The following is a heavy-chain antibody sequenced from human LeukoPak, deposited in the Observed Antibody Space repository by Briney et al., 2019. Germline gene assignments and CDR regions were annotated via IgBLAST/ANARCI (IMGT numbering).Heavy chain of an antibody. CDR2: INPNSGGT. Sequence: GASVKVSCKASGYTFTGYYMHWVRQAPGQGLEWMGWINPNSGGTNYAQKFQGRVTMTRDTSISTPYMELSRLRSDDTAVYYCASNVFDYYDSSGYAPYFDYWGQGTLVTVSS. V-gene: IGHV1-2*02. CDR1: GYTFTGYY. CDR3: ASNVFDYYDSSGYAPYFDY. J-gene: IGHJ4*02. D-gene: IGHD3-22*01.